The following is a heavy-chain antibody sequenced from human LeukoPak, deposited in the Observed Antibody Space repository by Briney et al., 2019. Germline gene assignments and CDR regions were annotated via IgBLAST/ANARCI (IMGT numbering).Heavy chain of an antibody. CDR1: GFTFSSSSYY. V-gene: IGHV4-39*01. Sequence: SETLSLTCTVSGFTFSSSSYYWGWIRQPPGKGLEWIRSIYYSGSTYYNPSLKSRVTISVDTSKNQLYLKMNCVSAADTDVYYCARQLSSSPIDYWGQGTLVTVSS. CDR3: ARQLSSSPIDY. J-gene: IGHJ4*02. CDR2: IYYSGST. D-gene: IGHD6-6*01.